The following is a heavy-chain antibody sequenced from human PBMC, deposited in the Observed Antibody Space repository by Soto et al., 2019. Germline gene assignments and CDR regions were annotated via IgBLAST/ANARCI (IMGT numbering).Heavy chain of an antibody. Sequence: GGSLRLSCAASGFTFSSYSMNWVRQAPGKGLEWVSSISSSSSYIYYADSVKGRFTISRDNAKNSLYLQMNSLRAEDTAVYYCARDPLYSGYDEDYYYYYMDVWGKGTTVTVSS. J-gene: IGHJ6*03. CDR3: ARDPLYSGYDEDYYYYYMDV. V-gene: IGHV3-21*01. CDR2: ISSSSSYI. CDR1: GFTFSSYS. D-gene: IGHD5-12*01.